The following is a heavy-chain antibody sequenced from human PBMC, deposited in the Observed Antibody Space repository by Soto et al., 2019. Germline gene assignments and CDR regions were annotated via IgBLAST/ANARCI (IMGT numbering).Heavy chain of an antibody. CDR1: GFSLTTAGVG. Sequence: SGPTLVNPTQTLTLTCTFSGFSLTTAGVGVGWIRQPPGKALEWLAVIYWDDDKRYSPSLKSRLTIAKETSKNQVVLTMTNMDPVDTGTYYCAHVTGDPVTRRYNWFDPWGQGTLVTVSS. D-gene: IGHD7-27*01. CDR2: IYWDDDK. V-gene: IGHV2-5*02. J-gene: IGHJ5*02. CDR3: AHVTGDPVTRRYNWFDP.